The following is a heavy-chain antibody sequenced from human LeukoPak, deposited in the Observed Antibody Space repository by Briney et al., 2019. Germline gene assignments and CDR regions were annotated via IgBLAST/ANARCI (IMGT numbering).Heavy chain of an antibody. J-gene: IGHJ2*01. V-gene: IGHV4-59*12. Sequence: PSETLSLTCSFSGDSISSYSWSWIRQPTGKGLEWIGYIYYSGSTNYNPSLKSRVTMSVDTSKNQFSLKLTSVTAADTAVYYCARRRVTDDYIWGNYRPDWYFDLCGRGTLVTVSS. CDR1: GDSISSYS. D-gene: IGHD3-16*02. CDR2: IYYSGST. CDR3: ARRRVTDDYIWGNYRPDWYFDL.